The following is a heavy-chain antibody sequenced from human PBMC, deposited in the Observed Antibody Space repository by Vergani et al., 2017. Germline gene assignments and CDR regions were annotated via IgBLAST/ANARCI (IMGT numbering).Heavy chain of an antibody. V-gene: IGHV3-23*01. CDR3: ARDLGSGWYSSGNPYYFDY. D-gene: IGHD6-19*01. CDR1: GFTFSSYA. Sequence: EVQLLDSGGGLVQPGGSLRLSCAASGFTFSSYAMNWVRQAPGKGLEWVSGISGSGSSTYYADSVKGRFTISRDNSKNTLYLQMNSLRAEDTAVYYCARDLGSGWYSSGNPYYFDYWGQGTLVTVSS. CDR2: ISGSGSST. J-gene: IGHJ4*02.